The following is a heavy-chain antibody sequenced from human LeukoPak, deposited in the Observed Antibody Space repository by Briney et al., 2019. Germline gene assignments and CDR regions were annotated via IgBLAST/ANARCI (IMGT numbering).Heavy chain of an antibody. J-gene: IGHJ4*02. D-gene: IGHD1-26*01. CDR1: GFTFSSYG. Sequence: PGGSLRLSCAASGFTFSSYGMHWVRQAPGKGLEWVAFIRYDGSNKYYADSVKGRFTISRDNSKNTLYLQMNSLRAEDTAVYYCAKDKSGSYKGYYFDYWRQGTLVTVSS. CDR3: AKDKSGSYKGYYFDY. V-gene: IGHV3-30*02. CDR2: IRYDGSNK.